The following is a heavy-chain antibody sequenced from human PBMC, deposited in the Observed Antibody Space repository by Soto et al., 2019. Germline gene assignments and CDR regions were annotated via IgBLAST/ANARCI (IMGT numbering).Heavy chain of an antibody. CDR1: GFTFSSYS. CDR2: ISSSSSYI. Sequence: EVQLVESGGGLVKPGGSLRLSCAASGFTFSSYSMNWVRQAPGKGLEWVSLISSSSSYIYYADSVKGRFTISRDNAKKPLYLQRNSLRAEDTAVYYCAGDRGGDLKAFDIWGQGTMFTVSS. V-gene: IGHV3-21*01. D-gene: IGHD3-10*01. J-gene: IGHJ3*02. CDR3: AGDRGGDLKAFDI.